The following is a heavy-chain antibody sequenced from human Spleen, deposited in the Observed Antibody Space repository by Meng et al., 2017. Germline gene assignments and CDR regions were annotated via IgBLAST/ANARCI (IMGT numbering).Heavy chain of an antibody. Sequence: QVQLQESGPGLVKPSQTLSLTCTVSGGSISSGDYYWSWIRQPPGKGLEWIGYIYYSGSTYYNPSLKSRVSISADKSKNQFSLKLSSVTAADTAVYYCARALGGATYYFDYWGQGTLVTVSS. CDR3: ARALGGATYYFDY. J-gene: IGHJ4*02. CDR1: GGSISSGDYY. V-gene: IGHV4-30-4*01. D-gene: IGHD1-26*01. CDR2: IYYSGST.